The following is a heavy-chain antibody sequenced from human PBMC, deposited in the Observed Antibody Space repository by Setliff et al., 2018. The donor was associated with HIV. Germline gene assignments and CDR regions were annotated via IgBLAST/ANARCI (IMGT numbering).Heavy chain of an antibody. CDR1: GGSISSSSHH. J-gene: IGHJ6*02. CDR3: ARDNPYYYGSGSHRYYAMDV. D-gene: IGHD3-10*01. CDR2: IYYSGNS. V-gene: IGHV4-39*02. Sequence: SETLSLTCTVSGGSISSSSHHWSWIRQTPGKGLEWIGSIYYSGNSYYNPSLQSRVTISVDTSKNQFSLKLSSVTAADTAVYYCARDNPYYYGSGSHRYYAMDVWGQGTTVTVSS.